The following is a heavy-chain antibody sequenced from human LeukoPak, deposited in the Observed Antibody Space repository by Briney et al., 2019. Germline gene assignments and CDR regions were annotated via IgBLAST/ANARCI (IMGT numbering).Heavy chain of an antibody. CDR1: DGSFSGYY. J-gene: IGHJ4*02. V-gene: IGHV4-34*01. D-gene: IGHD5-18*01. CDR3: ARGQIRDTAMARFDY. CDR2: INHSGST. Sequence: SETLSLTCAVYDGSFSGYYWSWIRQPPGKGLEWIGEINHSGSTNYNPSLKSRVTISVDTSKNQFSLKLSSVTAADTAVYYCARGQIRDTAMARFDYWGQGTLVTVSS.